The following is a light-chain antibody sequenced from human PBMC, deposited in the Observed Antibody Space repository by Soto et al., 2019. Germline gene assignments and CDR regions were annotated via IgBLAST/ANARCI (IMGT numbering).Light chain of an antibody. V-gene: IGKV1-39*01. CDR3: QQSYSTWWT. CDR2: AAS. Sequence: DIQMTQSPSSLSASVGDRVTITCRASQSISSYLNWYQQKPGKAPKLLIYAASSLQSGVPSRFSGSGSGTDLTLTISSLQPEDFATYYCQQSYSTWWTFGQGTKVDI. J-gene: IGKJ1*01. CDR1: QSISSY.